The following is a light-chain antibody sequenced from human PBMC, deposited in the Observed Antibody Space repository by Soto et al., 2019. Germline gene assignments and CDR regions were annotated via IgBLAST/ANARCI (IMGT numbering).Light chain of an antibody. Sequence: QSVLTQPPSASGSPGQRVTISCSGSSSNIGNNYVFWYHQLPGAAPKLLTYRNNQRPSGVPDRFSSSKSGTSASLAITGLRSEYEADYYCAAWDDALSGILFGGGTKLPVL. CDR2: RNN. J-gene: IGLJ2*01. CDR1: SSNIGNNY. V-gene: IGLV1-47*01. CDR3: AAWDDALSGIL.